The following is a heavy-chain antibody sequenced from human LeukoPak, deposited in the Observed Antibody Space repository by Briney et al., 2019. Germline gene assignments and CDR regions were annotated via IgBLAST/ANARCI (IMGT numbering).Heavy chain of an antibody. V-gene: IGHV3-23*01. CDR3: AKIWSGPPFYFDY. Sequence: GGSLRLSCGASGFTFSSYAMSWVRQAPGKGLEWVSAISGSGGSTYYADSVKGRFTISRDNSKNTLYLQMNSLRAEDTAVYYCAKIWSGPPFYFDYWGQGTLVTVSS. D-gene: IGHD3-3*01. J-gene: IGHJ4*02. CDR2: ISGSGGST. CDR1: GFTFSSYA.